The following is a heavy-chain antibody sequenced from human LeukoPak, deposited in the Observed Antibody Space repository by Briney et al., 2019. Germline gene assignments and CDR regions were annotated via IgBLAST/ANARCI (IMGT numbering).Heavy chain of an antibody. V-gene: IGHV3-33*01. J-gene: IGHJ6*02. CDR3: ERDYSYGHDGGMDV. CDR1: GFTFSNYG. D-gene: IGHD5-18*01. Sequence: PGGSLRLSCAASGFTFSNYGMHWVRQAPGKGLEWVAVLWYDGSNKYYADSVKGRFTISRDNSKNTLYLQMNSLRADDTAVYYCERDYSYGHDGGMDVWGQGTTVTVSS. CDR2: LWYDGSNK.